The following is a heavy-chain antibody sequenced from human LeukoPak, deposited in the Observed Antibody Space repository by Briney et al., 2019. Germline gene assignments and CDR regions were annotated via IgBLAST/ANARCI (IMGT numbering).Heavy chain of an antibody. CDR2: VHYSGST. V-gene: IGHV4-59*01. Sequence: PSETLSLTCTVSGGSISSYYWSWIRQPAGKGLEWIGYVHYSGSTNYNPSLKSRVAISVDTSKNQFSLKLGSATAAGTAMYYCARGGYDILTGYWNWFDPWGQGTLVTVSS. D-gene: IGHD3-9*01. CDR1: GGSISSYY. CDR3: ARGGYDILTGYWNWFDP. J-gene: IGHJ5*02.